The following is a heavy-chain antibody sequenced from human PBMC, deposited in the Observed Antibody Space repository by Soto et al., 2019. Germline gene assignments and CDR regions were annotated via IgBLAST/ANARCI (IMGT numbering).Heavy chain of an antibody. Sequence: EVQLVESGGGLVKPGGSLRLSCAAAGFTFTRYSMNWVRQAPGKGLEWVSSISSTTNYIYYGDSMKDRFTISRDNAKNSLYLGMTSMRAEDTAVYYCAIESEDLTSNLDYWGQGTLVTVSS. CDR1: GFTFTRYS. CDR3: AIESEDLTSNLDY. J-gene: IGHJ4*02. V-gene: IGHV3-21*06. CDR2: ISSTTNYI.